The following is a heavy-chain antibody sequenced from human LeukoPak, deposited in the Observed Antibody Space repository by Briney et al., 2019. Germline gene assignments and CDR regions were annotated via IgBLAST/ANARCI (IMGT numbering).Heavy chain of an antibody. Sequence: GSSVKVSCKASGGTFSSYAISWVRQAPGQGLEWMGRIIPIFGTANYAQKFQGRVTITTDESTSTAYMELSSLRSEDTAVYYCARGGYFDSVPNSYWGQGTLVTVSS. J-gene: IGHJ4*02. CDR2: IIPIFGTA. CDR3: ARGGYFDSVPNSY. D-gene: IGHD3-9*01. V-gene: IGHV1-69*05. CDR1: GGTFSSYA.